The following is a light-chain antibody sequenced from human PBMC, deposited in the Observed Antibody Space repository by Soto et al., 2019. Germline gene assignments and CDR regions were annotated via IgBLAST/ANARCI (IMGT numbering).Light chain of an antibody. V-gene: IGKV1-5*03. J-gene: IGKJ2*01. CDR3: QQYNSYPVT. CDR1: QSISSW. CDR2: KAS. Sequence: DIQMTQSPSTLSASVGDRVTITCRASQSISSWLAWYQQKPGKAPKLLIYKASSLESGVPSRFSGSGSGTEFTLTLSSLQPDDFAPYYCQQYNSYPVTFGQGTKLEIK.